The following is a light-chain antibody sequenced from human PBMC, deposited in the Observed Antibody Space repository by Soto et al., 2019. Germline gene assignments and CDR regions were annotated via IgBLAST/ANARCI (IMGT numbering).Light chain of an antibody. CDR3: QQYYSTLTWT. V-gene: IGKV4-1*01. CDR2: WAS. CDR1: QSVLYSSNNKNY. Sequence: DIVITQSPDSLAVSLGERATINCKSSQSVLYSSNNKNYLAWYQQKPGQPPKLLIYWASTRESGVPDRFSGSGSGTDFTLTISSLQAEDVAVYYCQQYYSTLTWTFGQGTKVVIK. J-gene: IGKJ1*01.